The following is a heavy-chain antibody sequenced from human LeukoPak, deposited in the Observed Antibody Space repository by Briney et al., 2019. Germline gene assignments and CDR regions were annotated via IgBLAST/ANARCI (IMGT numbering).Heavy chain of an antibody. CDR2: IYYSGST. D-gene: IGHD6-6*01. J-gene: IGHJ4*02. CDR1: GGSISSYY. V-gene: IGHV4-59*01. CDR3: ARVYSSSSLDY. Sequence: PSETLSLTCTVSGGSISSYYWSWIRQPPGKGLEWIGYIYYSGSTNYNPSLKSRVTISVDTSKNQFSLKLSSVTAADTAVYYCARVYSSSSLDYWGQGTLVTVSS.